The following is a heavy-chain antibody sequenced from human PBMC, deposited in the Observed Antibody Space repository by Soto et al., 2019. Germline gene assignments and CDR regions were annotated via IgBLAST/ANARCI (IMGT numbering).Heavy chain of an antibody. Sequence: QVQLVQSGAEVRKPGASVKVSCKASGYIFTNHYIHWVRQAPGQGLEWMGIINPTGGGTSYAQKFQGRVTITRDTSTSTVYMELSSLRSEDTAVYYCARESTLAYWGQGTLVTVSS. V-gene: IGHV1-46*01. CDR1: GYIFTNHY. J-gene: IGHJ4*02. CDR3: ARESTLAY. CDR2: INPTGGGT.